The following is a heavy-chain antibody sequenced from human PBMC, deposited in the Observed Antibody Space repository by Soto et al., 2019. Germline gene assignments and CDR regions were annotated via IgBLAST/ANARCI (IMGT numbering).Heavy chain of an antibody. CDR2: ISGNGGRT. J-gene: IGHJ6*02. CDR3: AKERINYYGMDV. CDR1: GFTFSSYA. Sequence: LRLSCAASGFTFSSYAMSWVRQAPGKGLEWVSGISGNGGRTYYADSVKGRFTISRDNSKNTLYLQMNSLRAEDTAVYFCAKERINYYGMDVCGQGTTVTVSS. V-gene: IGHV3-23*01.